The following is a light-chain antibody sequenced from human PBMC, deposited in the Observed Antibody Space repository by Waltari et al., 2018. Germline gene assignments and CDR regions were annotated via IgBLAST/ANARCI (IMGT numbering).Light chain of an antibody. V-gene: IGLV3-10*01. CDR2: EDT. Sequence: SYDLTQPPSVSVSPGQPARITCPGPHLPRKYPYWFQQKSGQAPRLVIYEDTKRPSGIPARFSGSSSGTVATLTITGAQVDDEADYYCYSSDTTGLRVFGGGTTVVVL. CDR1: HLPRKY. CDR3: YSSDTTGLRV. J-gene: IGLJ1*01.